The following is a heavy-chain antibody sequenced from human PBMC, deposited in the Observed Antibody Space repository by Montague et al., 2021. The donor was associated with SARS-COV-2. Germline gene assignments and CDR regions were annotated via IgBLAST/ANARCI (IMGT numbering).Heavy chain of an antibody. Sequence: TLSLTCTVSGGSISSGGYHWSWIRQHPGKGLEWIGYIYYSGSTYYNPSLKSRVTISVDTSKNQFSLKLSSVTAADTAVYYCARGGTSKTIFGVVTHVLEVDVWGKGTTVTVSS. CDR1: GGSISSGGYH. D-gene: IGHD3-3*01. CDR2: IYYSGST. CDR3: ARGGTSKTIFGVVTHVLEVDV. V-gene: IGHV4-31*03. J-gene: IGHJ6*04.